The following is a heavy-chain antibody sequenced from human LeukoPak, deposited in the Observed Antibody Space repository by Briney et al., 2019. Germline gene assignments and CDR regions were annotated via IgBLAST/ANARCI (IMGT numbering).Heavy chain of an antibody. V-gene: IGHV4-59*11. CDR3: ARQTGRLDP. Sequence: SETLSLTCTVSGGSLSSHYWSWIRQPPGKGLEWIGYIYYNGNTNYNPSLKSRVTISVDTSKNHFSLKLNSVTAADTAMYYCARQTGRLDPWGQGTLVTVSS. CDR1: GGSLSSHY. J-gene: IGHJ5*02. CDR2: IYYNGNT.